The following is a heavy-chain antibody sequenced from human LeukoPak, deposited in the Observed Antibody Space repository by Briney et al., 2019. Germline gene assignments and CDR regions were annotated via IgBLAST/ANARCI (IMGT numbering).Heavy chain of an antibody. V-gene: IGHV3-7*01. J-gene: IGHJ6*02. Sequence: GGSLRLSCAASGFTFSSYWMSWVRQAPGKGLEWVANIKQDGSEKYYVDSVKGRLTISRDNAKNSLYLQMNSLRAEDTAVYYCARGGPSYCSSTSCYTWAEYYYYGMDVWGQGTTVTVSS. CDR1: GFTFSSYW. D-gene: IGHD2-2*02. CDR2: IKQDGSEK. CDR3: ARGGPSYCSSTSCYTWAEYYYYGMDV.